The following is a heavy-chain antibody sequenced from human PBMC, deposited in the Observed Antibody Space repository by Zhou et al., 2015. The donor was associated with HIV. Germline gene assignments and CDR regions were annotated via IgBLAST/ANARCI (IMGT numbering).Heavy chain of an antibody. Sequence: QVQLVQSGAEVKKPGSSVKVSCKASGGTFSSYAISWVRQAPGQGLEWMGGIIPIFGTANYAQKFQGRVTITADESTSTAYMELSSLRSEDTAVYYCARKGTMVQGVIMVWDDAFDIWGQGTMVTVSS. V-gene: IGHV1-69*01. CDR3: ARKGTMVQGVIMVWDDAFDI. CDR1: GGTFSSYA. J-gene: IGHJ3*02. CDR2: IIPIFGTA. D-gene: IGHD3-10*01.